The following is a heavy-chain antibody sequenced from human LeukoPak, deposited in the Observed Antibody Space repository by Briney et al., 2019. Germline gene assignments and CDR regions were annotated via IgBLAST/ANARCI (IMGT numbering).Heavy chain of an antibody. CDR1: GGSISSYY. Sequence: SETLSLTCTVSGGSISSYYWSWIRQPAGKGLEWIGRIYTSGSTSYNPSLKSRVTISVDTSKNQFSLKLMSVTAADTAVYYCARHYTSGWDLDFWGQGTLVTVSS. CDR2: IYTSGST. J-gene: IGHJ4*02. D-gene: IGHD6-19*01. CDR3: ARHYTSGWDLDF. V-gene: IGHV4-4*07.